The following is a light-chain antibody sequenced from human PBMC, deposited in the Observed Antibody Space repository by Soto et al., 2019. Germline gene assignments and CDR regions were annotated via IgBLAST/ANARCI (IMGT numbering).Light chain of an antibody. CDR3: QQSYRNPIT. CDR2: AAS. J-gene: IGKJ5*01. CDR1: QSISNY. V-gene: IGKV1-39*01. Sequence: DIQMTQSAASLSASVGDRVTITCRASQSISNYLNWYQQKPGKAPNLLIHAASSLQSGVPPRFSGSGSGTDFTLTISSLQPEDFATYFCQQSYRNPITFGQGTRL.